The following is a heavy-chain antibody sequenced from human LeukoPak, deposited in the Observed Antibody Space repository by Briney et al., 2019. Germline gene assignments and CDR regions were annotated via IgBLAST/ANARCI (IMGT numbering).Heavy chain of an antibody. V-gene: IGHV4-30-4*01. Sequence: SETLSLTCTVSGGSISSGDYYWSWIRQPPGKGLEWIGYIYYSGSTYYNPSLKSRVTISVDTSKNQFSLKLSSVTAADTAVYYCAREGKKTYYYGSGSSAPDYWGQGTLVTVSS. CDR3: AREGKKTYYYGSGSSAPDY. CDR2: IYYSGST. CDR1: GGSISSGDYY. J-gene: IGHJ4*02. D-gene: IGHD3-10*01.